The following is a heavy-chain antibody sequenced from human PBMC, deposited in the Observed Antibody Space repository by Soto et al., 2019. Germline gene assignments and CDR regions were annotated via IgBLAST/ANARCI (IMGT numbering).Heavy chain of an antibody. V-gene: IGHV3-53*01. J-gene: IGHJ6*02. Sequence: LRLSCAASGFTVSSNYMSWVRQAPGKGLEWVSVIYSGGSTYYADSVKGRFTISRDNSKNTLYLQMNSLRAEDTAVYYCARGAEYDFWSGYYGGMDVWGQGTTVTVSS. CDR1: GFTVSSNY. CDR2: IYSGGST. D-gene: IGHD3-3*01. CDR3: ARGAEYDFWSGYYGGMDV.